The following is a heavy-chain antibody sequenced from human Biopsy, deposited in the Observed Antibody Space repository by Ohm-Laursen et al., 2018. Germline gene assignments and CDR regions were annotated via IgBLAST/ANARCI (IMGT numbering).Heavy chain of an antibody. CDR1: AGSFSRNG. CDR3: ATKLTGYFHH. Sequence: ASVKVSRTAPAGSFSRNGINWVRQAPGQGLEWLGGNIPILRTGNYALKFPGRATVAADTSTSTATMELRSPRSDDSAVYYCATKLTGYFHHWGQGTLVTVSS. V-gene: IGHV1-69*06. CDR2: NIPILRTG. D-gene: IGHD3-9*01. J-gene: IGHJ1*01.